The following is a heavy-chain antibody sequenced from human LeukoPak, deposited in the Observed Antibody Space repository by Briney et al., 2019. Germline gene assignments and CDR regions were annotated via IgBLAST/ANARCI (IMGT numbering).Heavy chain of an antibody. CDR3: ARGPYSSGSSADY. V-gene: IGHV3-23*01. Sequence: GGSLRLSCAASGFTFSTFAMSWVRQAPGTGLEWVSCFSGSGASTYYADSVKGRFTISRDNAKNSLYLQMNSLRAEDTAVYYCARGPYSSGSSADYWGQGTLVTVSS. CDR2: FSGSGAST. CDR1: GFTFSTFA. J-gene: IGHJ4*02. D-gene: IGHD6-19*01.